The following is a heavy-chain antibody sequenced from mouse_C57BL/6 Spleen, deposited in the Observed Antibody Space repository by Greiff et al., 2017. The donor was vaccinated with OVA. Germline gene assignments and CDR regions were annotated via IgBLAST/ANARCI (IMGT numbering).Heavy chain of an antibody. Sequence: QVQLQQSGAELVRPGTSVKMSCKASGYTFTNYWIGWAKQRPGHGLEWIGDIYPGGGYTNYNEKFKGKATLTADKSSSTAYMQFSSLTSEDSAIYYCARGDYDGSSYDGYYYAMDYWGQGTSVTVSS. CDR1: GYTFTNYW. D-gene: IGHD1-1*01. J-gene: IGHJ4*01. V-gene: IGHV1-63*01. CDR2: IYPGGGYT. CDR3: ARGDYDGSSYDGYYYAMDY.